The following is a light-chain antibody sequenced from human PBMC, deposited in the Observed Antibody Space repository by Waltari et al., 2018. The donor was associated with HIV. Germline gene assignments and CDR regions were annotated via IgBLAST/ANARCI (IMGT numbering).Light chain of an antibody. J-gene: IGLJ2*01. V-gene: IGLV1-44*01. CDR1: SSNIGRNP. Sequence: QSVLTQPPSASGTPGQRVTFSCSGSSSNIGRNPVDWYQKLPGTPPRLLIYNNKQRPSGVPDRFSGSKSGTSASLAISGLQSEDEADYYCAAWDDSLNGHVLFGGGTKLTVL. CDR2: NNK. CDR3: AAWDDSLNGHVL.